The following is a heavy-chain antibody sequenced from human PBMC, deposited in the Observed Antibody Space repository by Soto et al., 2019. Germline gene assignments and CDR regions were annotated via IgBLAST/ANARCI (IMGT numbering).Heavy chain of an antibody. J-gene: IGHJ5*02. V-gene: IGHV4-30-2*01. CDR2: IYHSGST. CDR1: GGSISSGGYS. Sequence: QLQLQESGSGLVKPSQTLSLTCAVSGGSISSGGYSWSWIRQPPGKGLEWIGYIYHSGSTYYNPSLKSRVTISVDRSKNQFSLKLSSVTAADTVVYYCARGLTISKNPNWFDPWGQGTLVTVSS. D-gene: IGHD3-3*01. CDR3: ARGLTISKNPNWFDP.